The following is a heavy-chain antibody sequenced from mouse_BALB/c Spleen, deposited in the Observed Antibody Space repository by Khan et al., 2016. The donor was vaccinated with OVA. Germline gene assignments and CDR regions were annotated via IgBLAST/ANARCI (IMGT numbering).Heavy chain of an antibody. V-gene: IGHV3-8*02. D-gene: IGHD1-2*01. CDR3: ARYNGFHYFDN. CDR1: GDSITSGY. CDR2: INYSGST. J-gene: IGHJ2*01. Sequence: VQLKQSGPSLVKPSQTLSLTCSVTGDSITSGYWNWIRKFPGNKLEYMGYINYSGSTYFNPSLKSRISITRDTSKNQYYLQLNSVTTEDTATYFCARYNGFHYFDNWGQGTTLTVYS.